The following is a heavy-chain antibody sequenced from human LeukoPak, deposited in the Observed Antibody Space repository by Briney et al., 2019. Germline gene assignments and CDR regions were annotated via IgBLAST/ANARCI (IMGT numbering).Heavy chain of an antibody. Sequence: ASVKVTCKASGYTFTSYDFNWVRQATGQRPEWMGWMSPNSGDTGYAQKFQDRVTMTRNTSISTAYMELSSLRSDDTAVYYCARGPPNWGYDYWGPGTLVTVSS. CDR1: GYTFTSYD. J-gene: IGHJ4*02. CDR3: ARGPPNWGYDY. CDR2: MSPNSGDT. D-gene: IGHD7-27*01. V-gene: IGHV1-8*01.